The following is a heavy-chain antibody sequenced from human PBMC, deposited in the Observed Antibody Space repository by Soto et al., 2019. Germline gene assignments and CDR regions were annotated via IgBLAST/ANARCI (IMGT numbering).Heavy chain of an antibody. CDR1: GFTFSSYS. CDR2: ISSSSSTI. D-gene: IGHD3-10*01. V-gene: IGHV3-48*02. CDR3: ARDPLGYYGSVDDY. J-gene: IGHJ4*02. Sequence: GGSLRLSCAASGFTFSSYSMNWVRQAPGKGLEWVSYISSSSSTIYYADSVKGRFTISRDNAKNSLYLQMNSLRDEDTAVYYCARDPLGYYGSVDDYWGQGTLVTVSS.